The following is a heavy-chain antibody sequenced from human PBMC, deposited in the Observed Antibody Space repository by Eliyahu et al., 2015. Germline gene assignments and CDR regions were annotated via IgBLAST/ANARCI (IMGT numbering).Heavy chain of an antibody. D-gene: IGHD1-1*01. CDR2: IWYDGSNR. Sequence: QVRLVESGGGVVQPGTSLRLSCSASGFSFSTYGMHWVRQGPGKGLEFVASIWYDGSNRHYGDSVKGRFTVSRDNSKNTLYLQMNSLKKEDSAVYYCARIVGYTVDYWGRGTLVTVSS. V-gene: IGHV3-33*01. CDR1: GFSFSTYG. CDR3: ARIVGYTVDY. J-gene: IGHJ4*02.